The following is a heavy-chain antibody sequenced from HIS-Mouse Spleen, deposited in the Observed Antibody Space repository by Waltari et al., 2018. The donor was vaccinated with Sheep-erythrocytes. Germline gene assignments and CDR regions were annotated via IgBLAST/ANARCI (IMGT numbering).Heavy chain of an antibody. Sequence: QVQLVQSGAEVKKPGSSVKVSCKASGGTFSSCAISWVRQAPGQGLEGMGRNIPNHGIANYAQKCQGRVTITADKSTSTAYMELSSLRSEDTAVYYCAQTGATTPHFDYWGQGTLVTVSS. CDR1: GGTFSSCA. V-gene: IGHV1-69*04. CDR2: NIPNHGIA. CDR3: AQTGATTPHFDY. D-gene: IGHD1-26*01. J-gene: IGHJ4*02.